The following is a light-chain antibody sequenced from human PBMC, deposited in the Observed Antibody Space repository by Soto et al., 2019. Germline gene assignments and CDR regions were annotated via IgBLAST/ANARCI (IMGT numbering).Light chain of an antibody. Sequence: QSVLTQPPSVSGAPGQRVTISCTGSSSNIGTGYHVHWYQQLPGTAPKLLIYGDNNRPSGVPDRFSGSKSGTSASLAITGLQAEDEAHYHCQSYDRILSVVFGGGTQLTVL. CDR3: QSYDRILSVV. CDR1: SSNIGTGYH. J-gene: IGLJ2*01. V-gene: IGLV1-40*01. CDR2: GDN.